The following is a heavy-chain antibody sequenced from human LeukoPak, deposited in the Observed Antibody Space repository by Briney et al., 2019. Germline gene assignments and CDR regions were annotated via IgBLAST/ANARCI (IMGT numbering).Heavy chain of an antibody. V-gene: IGHV3-30-3*01. D-gene: IGHD4-17*01. CDR1: GFTFRNYA. CDR2: ISYDRSNK. Sequence: GTSLRLSCVASGFTFRNYAMHWIRQAPGKGLEWVAVISYDRSNKYYADSVKGRFTISRDNSKNTLYLQMNSLRAEDTAVYYCARNDCGDYYFDYWGQGTLVTVSS. J-gene: IGHJ4*02. CDR3: ARNDCGDYYFDY.